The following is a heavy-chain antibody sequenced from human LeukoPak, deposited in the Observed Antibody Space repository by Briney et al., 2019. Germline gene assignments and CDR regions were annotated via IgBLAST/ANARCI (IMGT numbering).Heavy chain of an antibody. CDR1: GFTFSSYG. D-gene: IGHD3-3*01. V-gene: IGHV3-30*02. J-gene: IGHJ4*02. Sequence: GGSLRLSCAASGFTFSSYGMHWVRQAPGKGLEWVAFIRYDGSNKYYADSVKGRFTISRDNSKNTLYLQMNSLRAEDTAVYYCAKESLDVLRFLEWFNLFDYWGQGTLVTVSS. CDR3: AKESLDVLRFLEWFNLFDY. CDR2: IRYDGSNK.